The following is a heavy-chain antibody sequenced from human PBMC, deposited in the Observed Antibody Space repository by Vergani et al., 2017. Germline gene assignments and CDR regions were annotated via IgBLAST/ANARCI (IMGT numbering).Heavy chain of an antibody. J-gene: IGHJ3*02. CDR2: IRSKANSYAK. CDR3: TRLKPDAFDI. Sequence: EVQLVESGGGLVQPGGSLKLSCAASGFTFSGSAMHWVRQASGKGLEWVGRIRSKANSYAKAYAASVKGRFTISRDDSKNTAYLQMNSLKTEDTAVYYCTRLKPDAFDIWGQGTMVTVSS. V-gene: IGHV3-73*02. CDR1: GFTFSGSA.